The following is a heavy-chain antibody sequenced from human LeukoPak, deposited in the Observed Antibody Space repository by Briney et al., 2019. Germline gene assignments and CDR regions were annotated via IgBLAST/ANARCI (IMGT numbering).Heavy chain of an antibody. J-gene: IGHJ2*01. CDR3: AKDYGEMSPSSRYFGWYFDL. CDR2: ISYDGSNK. CDR1: GFTFSSYA. D-gene: IGHD6-13*01. Sequence: GGSLRLSCAASGFTFSSYAMHWVRQAPGKGLEWVAVISYDGSNKYYADSVKGRFTISRDNSKNTLYLQMNSLRAEDTAVYYCAKDYGEMSPSSRYFGWYFDLWGRGTLVTVSS. V-gene: IGHV3-30*04.